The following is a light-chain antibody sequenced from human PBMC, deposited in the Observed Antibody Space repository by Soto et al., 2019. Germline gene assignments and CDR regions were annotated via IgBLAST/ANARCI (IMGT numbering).Light chain of an antibody. V-gene: IGKV3-20*01. CDR3: QQYGSSPGT. J-gene: IGKJ1*01. CDR2: GAS. Sequence: EIVLTQSPGTLSLSPGEGATLSCRASQTVSSSFLAWYQQKAGQAPRLLIYGASSRATGIPDRFSGSGSGTDFTLTITRLEPEDFAVYYCQQYGSSPGTFRQGTKVEIK. CDR1: QTVSSSF.